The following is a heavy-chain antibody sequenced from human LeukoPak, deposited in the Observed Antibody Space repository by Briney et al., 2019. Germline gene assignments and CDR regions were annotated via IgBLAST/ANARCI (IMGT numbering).Heavy chain of an antibody. CDR2: INTDGSRT. J-gene: IGHJ4*02. CDR1: GFTFSRYW. Sequence: PGGSLRLSCAPSGFTFSRYWMHWVRQAPGRGLVWVSRINTDGSRTDYADSVKGRFTISRDNAKNALYLQMNSLGAEDTAVYYCASDFTGYDDYWGQGTLVSVSS. CDR3: ASDFTGYDDY. V-gene: IGHV3-74*01. D-gene: IGHD3-9*01.